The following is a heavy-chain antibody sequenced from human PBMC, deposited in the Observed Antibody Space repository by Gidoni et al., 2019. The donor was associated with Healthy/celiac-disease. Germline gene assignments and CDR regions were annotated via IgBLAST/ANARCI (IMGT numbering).Heavy chain of an antibody. CDR3: ARVRGLGCRELWGRADAFDI. J-gene: IGHJ3*02. CDR2: ISAYNGNT. CDR1: VYPFTSYG. D-gene: IGHD3-16*01. V-gene: IGHV1-18*01. Sequence: HVPLVQSGAAVQTPGASVTVSFNSSVYPFTSYGLSWVRQAPGQGLEWMGWISAYNGNTNYAQKLQGRVTMTTDTSTSTAYMELRSLRSDDTAVYYCARVRGLGCRELWGRADAFDIWGQGTMVTVSS.